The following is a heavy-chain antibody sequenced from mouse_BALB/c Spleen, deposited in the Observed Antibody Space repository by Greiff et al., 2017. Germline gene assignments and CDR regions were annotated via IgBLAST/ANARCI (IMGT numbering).Heavy chain of an antibody. CDR2: IDPANGNT. Sequence: EVKVVESGAELVKPGASVKLSCTASGFNIKDTYMHWVKQRPEQGLEWIGRIDPANGNTKYDPKFQGKATITADTSSNTAYLQLSSLTSEDTAVYYCAGDYGNWGYAMDYWGQGTSVTVSS. CDR3: AGDYGNWGYAMDY. CDR1: GFNIKDTY. V-gene: IGHV14-3*02. D-gene: IGHD2-1*01. J-gene: IGHJ4*01.